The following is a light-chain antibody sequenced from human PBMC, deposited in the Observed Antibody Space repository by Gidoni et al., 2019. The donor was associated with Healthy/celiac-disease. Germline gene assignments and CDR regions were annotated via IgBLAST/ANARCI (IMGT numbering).Light chain of an antibody. CDR3: QQYYSTPQLT. J-gene: IGKJ4*01. V-gene: IGKV4-1*01. CDR1: QSVLYSSNNKNY. CDR2: WAS. Sequence: DIVMTQSPDALAVPLGETATINCKSSQSVLYSSNNKNYLAWYQQKPGQPPKLLIYWASTRESGVPDRFSGSGSGTDFTLTISSLQAEDVAVYYCQQYYSTPQLTFGGGTKVEIK.